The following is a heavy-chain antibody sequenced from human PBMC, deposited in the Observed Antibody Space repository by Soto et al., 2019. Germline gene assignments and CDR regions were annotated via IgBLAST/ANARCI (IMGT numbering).Heavy chain of an antibody. D-gene: IGHD6-19*01. CDR2: ISSSGSTM. Sequence: QVQLVESGGGLVKPGGSLRLSCAASRFTFSDYYMSWIRQAPGKGLEWVSYISSSGSTMYYADSVKGRFTISRDNAKNSLFLKMNGLRAEDTAVYYCARGNTVAGSFDLWGRGTLVTVSS. V-gene: IGHV3-11*01. J-gene: IGHJ2*01. CDR3: ARGNTVAGSFDL. CDR1: RFTFSDYY.